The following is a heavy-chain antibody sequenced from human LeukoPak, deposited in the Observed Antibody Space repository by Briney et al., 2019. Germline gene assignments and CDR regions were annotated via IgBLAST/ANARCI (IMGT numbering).Heavy chain of an antibody. CDR3: ARGYCSSTSCPGGFDP. J-gene: IGHJ5*02. CDR1: GFTFDDYA. Sequence: GGSLRLSCAASGFTFDDYAMHWVRQAPGKGLEWVSGISWNSGSIGYADSVKGRFTISRDNAKNSLYLQMNSLRAEDMALYYCARGYCSSTSCPGGFDPWGQGTLVTVSS. CDR2: ISWNSGSI. V-gene: IGHV3-9*03. D-gene: IGHD2-2*01.